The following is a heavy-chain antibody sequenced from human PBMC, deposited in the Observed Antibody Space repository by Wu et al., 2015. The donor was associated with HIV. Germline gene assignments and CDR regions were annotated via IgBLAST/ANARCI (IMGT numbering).Heavy chain of an antibody. J-gene: IGHJ5*02. CDR3: ASWLGEQQLRWGWSDP. D-gene: IGHD6-13*01. V-gene: IGHV1-18*01. CDR1: GYTFTSYG. CDR2: ISAYNGNT. Sequence: QVQLVQSAVEVQKPGASVKVSCKASGYTFTSYGISWVRQAPGQGLEWMGWISAYNGNTNYAQKLQGRVTMTTDTSTSTAYMELRSLRSDDTAVYYCASWLGEQQLRWGWSDPVGPGNPGPPSP.